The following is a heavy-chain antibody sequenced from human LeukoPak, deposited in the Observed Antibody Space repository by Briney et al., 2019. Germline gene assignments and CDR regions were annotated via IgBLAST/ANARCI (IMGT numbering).Heavy chain of an antibody. CDR2: IYYNGST. V-gene: IGHV4-39*01. CDR1: GGSISTTSYY. Sequence: SETLSLTCTVSGGSISTTSYYWGWIRQPPGKGLQWIGSIYYNGSTYYNPSLKSRVIISVDTSKNQFSLKLSSVTAAATDYCARHKMVRGIGYYYYMDVWGKGTTVTISS. D-gene: IGHD3-10*01. CDR3: ARHKMVRGIGYYYYMDV. J-gene: IGHJ6*03.